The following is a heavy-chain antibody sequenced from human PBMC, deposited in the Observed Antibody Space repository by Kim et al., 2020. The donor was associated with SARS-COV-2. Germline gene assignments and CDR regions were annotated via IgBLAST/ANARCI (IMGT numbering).Heavy chain of an antibody. CDR3: ARHRRRWLQPPYYYYYGMYV. Sequence: SETLSLTCTVSGGSISSYYCSWIRQRQGTGLEWIGYIYYSESTNSNPSLKRRVTISVDTSTNQFSLKLSPVTAADTAVYYCARHRRRWLQPPYYYYYGMYVWRRGTAVPVSS. V-gene: IGHV4-59*08. J-gene: IGHJ6*02. CDR1: GGSISSYY. D-gene: IGHD5-12*01. CDR2: IYYSEST.